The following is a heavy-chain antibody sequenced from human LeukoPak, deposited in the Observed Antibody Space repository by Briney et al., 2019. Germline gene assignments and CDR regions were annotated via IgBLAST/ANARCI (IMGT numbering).Heavy chain of an antibody. CDR2: IRDDGSMK. J-gene: IGHJ6*03. CDR3: AKVWGSGSYYYYIDV. Sequence: GGCLRLSCAASGFTFSSYGMHWVRQAPEKGLGWVAFIRDDGSMKYYADSVKGRFTNSRANSQNPLYLPMNSLRADDTAVSYCAKVWGSGSYYYYIDVWGKGPTVTVSS. D-gene: IGHD3-10*01. V-gene: IGHV3-30*02. CDR1: GFTFSSYG.